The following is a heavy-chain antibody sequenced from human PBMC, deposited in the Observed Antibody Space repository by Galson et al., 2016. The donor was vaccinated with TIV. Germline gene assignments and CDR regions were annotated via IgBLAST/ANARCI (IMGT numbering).Heavy chain of an antibody. CDR2: ISSSGSTK. CDR1: GFTFRDYY. D-gene: IGHD1-1*01. Sequence: SLRLSCAASGFTFRDYYMSWIRQAPGKGLEWVSDISSSGSTKYYADPVKGRFTVSRDNAKNSLYLQMNSLRAEDTAVYYCARVPAKLDAQTNYGMDVWGQGTTVTVSS. CDR3: ARVPAKLDAQTNYGMDV. V-gene: IGHV3-11*01. J-gene: IGHJ6*02.